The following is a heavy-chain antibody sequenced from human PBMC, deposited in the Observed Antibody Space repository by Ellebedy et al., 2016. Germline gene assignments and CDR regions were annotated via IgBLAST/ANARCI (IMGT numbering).Heavy chain of an antibody. CDR2: INAGNGNT. Sequence: ASVKVSCXASGYTFTSYAMHWVRQAPGQRLEWMGWINAGNGNTKYSQKFQGRVTITRDTSASTAYMELSSLRSEDTAVYYCARDNGKTNPGYCSSTSCPEAAFDIWGQGTMVTVSS. J-gene: IGHJ3*02. CDR1: GYTFTSYA. V-gene: IGHV1-3*01. D-gene: IGHD2-2*01. CDR3: ARDNGKTNPGYCSSTSCPEAAFDI.